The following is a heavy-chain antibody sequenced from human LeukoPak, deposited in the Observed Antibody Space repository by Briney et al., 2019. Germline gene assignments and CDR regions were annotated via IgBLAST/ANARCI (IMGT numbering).Heavy chain of an antibody. D-gene: IGHD4-23*01. CDR3: ATFSYAGNAGGSAGS. CDR2: NYRGGNT. CDR1: GFTVSSKY. J-gene: IGHJ5*02. V-gene: IGHV3-53*01. Sequence: GGSLRLSCAASGFTVSSKYMTWVRQAPGKGLEWVSVNYRGGNTYYADSVKGRFSISRDNSKNTVNLQMNSLRAEDTAVYYCATFSYAGNAGGSAGSWGQGTLVTVSS.